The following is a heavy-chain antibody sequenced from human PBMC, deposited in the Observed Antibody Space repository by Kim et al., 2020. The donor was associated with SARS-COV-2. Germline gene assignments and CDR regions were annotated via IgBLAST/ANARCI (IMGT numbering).Heavy chain of an antibody. CDR3: ARLEVGALDY. J-gene: IGHJ4*02. Sequence: NTYYADSVKGRFTISRDNSKNTLYLQMNSLRAEDTAVYYCARLEVGALDYWGQGTLVTVSS. V-gene: IGHV3-53*01. D-gene: IGHD1-26*01. CDR2: NT.